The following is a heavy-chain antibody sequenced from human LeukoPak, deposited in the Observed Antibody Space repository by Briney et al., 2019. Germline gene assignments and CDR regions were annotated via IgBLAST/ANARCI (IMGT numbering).Heavy chain of an antibody. Sequence: GGSLRLSCAASGFTFSSYWMSWVRQAPGKGLEWVANIKQDGSEKYYVDSVKGRFTISRDNAKNSLYLQMNSLRAEDTAVYYCARGRSIAVAGTTDYWGQGTLVTVSS. J-gene: IGHJ4*02. CDR2: IKQDGSEK. D-gene: IGHD6-19*01. CDR3: ARGRSIAVAGTTDY. CDR1: GFTFSSYW. V-gene: IGHV3-7*01.